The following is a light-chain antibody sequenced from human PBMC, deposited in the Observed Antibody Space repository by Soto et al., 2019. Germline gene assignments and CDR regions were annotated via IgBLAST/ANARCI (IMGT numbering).Light chain of an antibody. V-gene: IGLV2-14*03. CDR1: SSDIGSYNY. J-gene: IGLJ3*02. Sequence: QSALTQPASVSGSPGQSITIXCTXTSSDIGSYNYVTWYQQHPGKVPKLMIYDVSNRPSGVSNRFSGSKSGNXASLTISGLXXEDXAXYXXGSWXRGXXFVF. CDR2: DVS. CDR3: GSWXRGXXFV.